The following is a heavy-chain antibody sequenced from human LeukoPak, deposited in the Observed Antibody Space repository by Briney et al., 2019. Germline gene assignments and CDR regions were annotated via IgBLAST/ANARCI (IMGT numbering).Heavy chain of an antibody. V-gene: IGHV3-30-3*01. J-gene: IGHJ4*02. CDR2: ISYDGSNK. CDR3: ARDRLRAAAYYFDH. CDR1: GFTFSSYA. Sequence: QPGRSLRLSCAASGFTFSSYAMHWVRQAPGKGLEWVAVISYDGSNKYYADSVKGRFTISRDSSKNTVYLQMNSLRAEDTAVYYCARDRLRAAAYYFDHWGQGTLVTVSS. D-gene: IGHD6-25*01.